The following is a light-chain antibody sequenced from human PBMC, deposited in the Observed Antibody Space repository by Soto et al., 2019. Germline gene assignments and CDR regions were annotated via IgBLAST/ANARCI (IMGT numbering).Light chain of an antibody. V-gene: IGKV1-33*01. CDR3: QQYDNLPSYT. Sequence: DIQMTQSPSSLSASVGDRVTITCQASQDISNYLNWYQQKPGKAPKLLIFDASSLETGVPSRSSVSGSGTHFTFTITSLQPEDIATYYCQQYDNLPSYTFGQGTELEIK. CDR1: QDISNY. J-gene: IGKJ2*01. CDR2: DAS.